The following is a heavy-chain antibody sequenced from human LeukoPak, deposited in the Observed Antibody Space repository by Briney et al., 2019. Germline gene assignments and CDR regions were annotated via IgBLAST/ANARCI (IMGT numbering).Heavy chain of an antibody. CDR1: GFTFSSYG. D-gene: IGHD6-19*01. V-gene: IGHV3-30*03. CDR3: ARIAVGDY. Sequence: GRSLRLSCAASGFTFSSYGMHWVRQAPGKGLEWVAVISYDGSNKYYADPVKGRFTISRDNSKNTLYLQMNSLRAEDTAVYYCARIAVGDYWGQGTLVTVSS. CDR2: ISYDGSNK. J-gene: IGHJ4*02.